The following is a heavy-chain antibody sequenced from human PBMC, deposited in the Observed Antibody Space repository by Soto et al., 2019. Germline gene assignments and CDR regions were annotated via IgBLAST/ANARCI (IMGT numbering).Heavy chain of an antibody. V-gene: IGHV4-34*01. D-gene: IGHD3-10*01. Sequence: SETLSLTCAVYGGSFSGYYWSWIRQPPGKGLEWIGEINHSGSTNYNSSPKSRVTISVDTSKNQFSLKLSSVTAADTAVYYCARGVVASGSYYFPYYYYGMDVWGQGTTVTVSS. CDR3: ARGVVASGSYYFPYYYYGMDV. J-gene: IGHJ6*02. CDR1: GGSFSGYY. CDR2: INHSGST.